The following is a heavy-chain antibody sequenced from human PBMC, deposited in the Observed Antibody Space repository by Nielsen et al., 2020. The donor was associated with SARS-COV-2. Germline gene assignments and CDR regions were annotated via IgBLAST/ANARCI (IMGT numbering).Heavy chain of an antibody. J-gene: IGHJ5*02. CDR1: GFTFSSYG. Sequence: GESLKISCAASGFTFSSYGMHWVRQAPGKGLEWVAVISYDGSNKYYADSVKGRFTISRDNSKNTLYLQMNSLRAEDTAVYYCAKDRFWAAGGSYPNWFDPWGQGTLVTVSS. CDR3: AKDRFWAAGGSYPNWFDP. CDR2: ISYDGSNK. V-gene: IGHV3-30*18. D-gene: IGHD1-26*01.